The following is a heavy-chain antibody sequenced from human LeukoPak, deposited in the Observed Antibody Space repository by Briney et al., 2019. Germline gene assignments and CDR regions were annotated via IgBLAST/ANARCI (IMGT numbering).Heavy chain of an antibody. V-gene: IGHV4-34*01. CDR3: ARLGGSSWPNYYYYYYMDV. CDR1: GGSFSGYY. CDR2: INHSGST. D-gene: IGHD6-13*01. Sequence: SETLSLTCAVYGGSFSGYYWSWIRQPPGKGLEWIGEINHSGSTNYNPSLKSRVTISVDTSKNQFSLKLSSVTAADTAVYYCARLGGSSWPNYYYYYYMDVWGKGTTVTVSS. J-gene: IGHJ6*03.